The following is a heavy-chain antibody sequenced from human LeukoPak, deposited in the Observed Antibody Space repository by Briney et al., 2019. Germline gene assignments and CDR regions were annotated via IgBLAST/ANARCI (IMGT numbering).Heavy chain of an antibody. D-gene: IGHD6-13*01. CDR3: ARDFYSSSWYPDY. CDR1: GFTFSSYA. Sequence: PGRSLRLSCAASGFTFSSYAMHWVRQAPGKGLEWVAVISYDGGNKYYADSVKGRFTISRDNSKNTLYLQMNSLRAEDTAVYYCARDFYSSSWYPDYWGQGTLVTVSS. V-gene: IGHV3-30-3*01. CDR2: ISYDGGNK. J-gene: IGHJ4*02.